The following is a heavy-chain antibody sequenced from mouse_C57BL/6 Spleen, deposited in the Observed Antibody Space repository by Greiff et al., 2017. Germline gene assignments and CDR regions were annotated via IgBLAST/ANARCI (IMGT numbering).Heavy chain of an antibody. J-gene: IGHJ1*03. Sequence: VQLQQPGAELVMPGASVKLSCKASGYTFTSYWMHWVKQRPGQGLEWIGEIDPSDSYTNYNQKFKGKSTLTVDKSSSTAYMQRSSLTSEDSAVYYCARAWDSYFDVWGTGTTVTVSS. CDR2: IDPSDSYT. D-gene: IGHD3-3*01. V-gene: IGHV1-69*01. CDR3: ARAWDSYFDV. CDR1: GYTFTSYW.